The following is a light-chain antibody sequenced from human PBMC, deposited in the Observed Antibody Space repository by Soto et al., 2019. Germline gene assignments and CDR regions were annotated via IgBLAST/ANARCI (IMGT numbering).Light chain of an antibody. Sequence: QSVLTQPPSASGTPGQRVTISCFGSSSNIGTNAVNWYQQLPGTAPKLLIYDNNQRPSGVPDRFSGSKSGTSASLAISGLQSEDEADFYCAAWDDSLNDFVFGTGTKLTVL. CDR2: DNN. CDR3: AAWDDSLNDFV. V-gene: IGLV1-44*01. J-gene: IGLJ1*01. CDR1: SSNIGTNA.